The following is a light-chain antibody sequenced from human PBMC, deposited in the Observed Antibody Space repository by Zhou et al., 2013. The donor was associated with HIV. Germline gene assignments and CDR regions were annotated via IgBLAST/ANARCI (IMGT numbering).Light chain of an antibody. J-gene: IGKJ2*01. V-gene: IGKV3-20*01. CDR2: GAS. CDR1: QSVSSSY. CDR3: QQYGRSLYT. Sequence: EIVLTQSPGTLSLSPGERATVSCRASQSVSSSYLAWYQQKPGQAPRLLIYGASSRAIGIPDRFSGSGSGRDFTLTISRLEPEDLSVYYCQQYGRSLYTLVRGTEAGDQT.